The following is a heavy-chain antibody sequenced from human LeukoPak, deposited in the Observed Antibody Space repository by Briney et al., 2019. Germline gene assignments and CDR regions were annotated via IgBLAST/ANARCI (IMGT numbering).Heavy chain of an antibody. J-gene: IGHJ4*02. CDR1: GFTFSSYA. CDR2: ISYDGSNK. V-gene: IGHV3-30-3*01. CDR3: ARAWFGELLYSDY. Sequence: GGSLRLSCAASGFTFSSYAMHWVRQAPGKGLEWVAVISYDGSNKYYADSVKGRFTISRDNSKNTLYLQMNSLRAEDTAVYYCARAWFGELLYSDYWGQGTLVTVSS. D-gene: IGHD3-10*01.